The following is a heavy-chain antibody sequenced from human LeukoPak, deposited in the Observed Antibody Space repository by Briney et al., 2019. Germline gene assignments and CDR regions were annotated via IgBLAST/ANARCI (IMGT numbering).Heavy chain of an antibody. Sequence: SETLSLTCAVYGGSFSGYYWSWIRQPPGNVLEWIGEINHSGSTNYNPSLKSRVTISVDTSKNQFSLKLSSVTAADTAVYYCASGRRRQYDILTRRTPFDYWGQGTLVTVSS. V-gene: IGHV4-34*01. D-gene: IGHD3-9*01. CDR2: INHSGST. CDR1: GGSFSGYY. CDR3: ASGRRRQYDILTRRTPFDY. J-gene: IGHJ4*02.